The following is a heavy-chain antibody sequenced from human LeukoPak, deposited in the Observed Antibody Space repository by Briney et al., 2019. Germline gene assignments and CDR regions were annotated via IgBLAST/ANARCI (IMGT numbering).Heavy chain of an antibody. J-gene: IGHJ6*02. V-gene: IGHV1-18*01. CDR3: ARSVGPEFVVVPAAPYYYYGMDV. Sequence: ASVKVSCKASGYTFTSYGISWVRQAPGQGLEWMGWISAYNGNTNYAQKLQGRVTMTTDTSTSTAYMEPRSLRSDDTAVYYCARSVGPEFVVVPAAPYYYYGMDVWGQGTTVTVSS. D-gene: IGHD2-2*01. CDR2: ISAYNGNT. CDR1: GYTFTSYG.